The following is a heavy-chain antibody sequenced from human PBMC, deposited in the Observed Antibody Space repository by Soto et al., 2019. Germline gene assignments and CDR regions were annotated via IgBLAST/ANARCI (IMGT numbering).Heavy chain of an antibody. CDR2: VHYSGNT. J-gene: IGHJ5*02. CDR1: GYPISSGYH. D-gene: IGHD2-15*01. Sequence: KPSETLSLTCTVSGYPISSGYHWAWIRQPPGKGLEWLGRVHYSGNTYYNPSLKSRLTISVDKSKNQFSLNLSSVTAADTAVYYCARQDRVVAEGRWFDPWGQGTLVTVSS. V-gene: IGHV4-38-2*02. CDR3: ARQDRVVAEGRWFDP.